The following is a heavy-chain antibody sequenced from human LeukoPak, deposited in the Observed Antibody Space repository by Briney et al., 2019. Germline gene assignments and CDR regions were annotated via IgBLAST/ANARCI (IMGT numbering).Heavy chain of an antibody. J-gene: IGHJ4*02. CDR3: ATLKRGSIYGYFDF. CDR1: GGSITSHY. CDR2: VLDSVRT. D-gene: IGHD5-18*01. Sequence: SETLSLTCTVSGGSITSHYWSWIRQPPGKGLEWIAYVLDSVRTKDNPSLQSRLTLSADTSKNQFSLRLSSVTAADTAVYYCATLKRGSIYGYFDFWGQGIKVTFSS. V-gene: IGHV4-59*11.